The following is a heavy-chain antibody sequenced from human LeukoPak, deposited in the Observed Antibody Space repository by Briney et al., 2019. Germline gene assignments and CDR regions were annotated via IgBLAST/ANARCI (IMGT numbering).Heavy chain of an antibody. CDR1: GFTFGSYS. Sequence: GGSLRLSCAASGFTFGSYSMNWVRQAPGKGLEWVSSISSSSSYIYYADSVKGRFTISRDNAKNSLYLQMNSLRAEDTAVYYCARDPYYYDSSGYMDVWGQGTTVTVSS. V-gene: IGHV3-21*01. CDR3: ARDPYYYDSSGYMDV. J-gene: IGHJ6*02. D-gene: IGHD3-22*01. CDR2: ISSSSSYI.